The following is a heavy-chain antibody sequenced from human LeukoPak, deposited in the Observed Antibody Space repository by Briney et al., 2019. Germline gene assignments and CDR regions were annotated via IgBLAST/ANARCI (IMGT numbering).Heavy chain of an antibody. CDR1: GFTFSSYW. V-gene: IGHV3-74*01. CDR3: STGSGHAFDI. CDR2: INSDGSST. Sequence: GSLRLSCAASGFTFSSYWMHWVRQVPGKGLVWVSRINSDGSSTSYADSVKGRFTISRDNAKNTLYVQMNSLRAEDTAVYYCSTGSGHAFDIWGRGTMVTVSS. D-gene: IGHD3-10*01. J-gene: IGHJ3*02.